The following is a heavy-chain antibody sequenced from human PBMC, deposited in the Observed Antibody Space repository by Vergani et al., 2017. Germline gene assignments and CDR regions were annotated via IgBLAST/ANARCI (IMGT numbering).Heavy chain of an antibody. Sequence: QVQLVQSGAEVKKPGASVKVSCKASGYTFTSSYMHWVRQAPGQGLEWMGIINPSGGSTSYAQKFQGRVTMTRDTSTSTVYMELSSLRSEDTAVYYCAREVVATNNYYYGMDVWGQGTTVTVSS. CDR3: AREVVATNNYYYGMDV. J-gene: IGHJ6*02. V-gene: IGHV1-46*01. D-gene: IGHD5-12*01. CDR2: INPSGGST. CDR1: GYTFTSSY.